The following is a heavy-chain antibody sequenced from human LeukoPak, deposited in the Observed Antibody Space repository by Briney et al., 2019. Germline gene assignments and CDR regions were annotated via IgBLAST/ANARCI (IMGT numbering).Heavy chain of an antibody. V-gene: IGHV3-23*01. J-gene: IGHJ4*02. D-gene: IGHD3-22*01. Sequence: GSLGLSCAASGFIFNNYGLVWARPAPGKGLEWVSAISNDGGGTTYADFVKGRFSVSRDNSKNTLFPQMNSLRAEDTALYYCAKGSSGYFFDLWGQGTLVTVSS. CDR2: ISNDGGGT. CDR3: AKGSSGYFFDL. CDR1: GFIFNNYG.